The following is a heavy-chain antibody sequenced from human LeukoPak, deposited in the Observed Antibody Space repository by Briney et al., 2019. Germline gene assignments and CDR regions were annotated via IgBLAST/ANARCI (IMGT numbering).Heavy chain of an antibody. Sequence: GGSLRLSCAASGFTFSSYSMNWVRQAPGKGLEWVSSIGSSSSYIYYADSVKGRFTISRDNAKNSLYLQMNSLRAEDTAVYYCARCGEVITFGGVIVPHYYMDVWGKGTTVTVSS. CDR3: ARCGEVITFGGVIVPHYYMDV. V-gene: IGHV3-21*01. CDR2: IGSSSSYI. D-gene: IGHD3-16*02. CDR1: GFTFSSYS. J-gene: IGHJ6*03.